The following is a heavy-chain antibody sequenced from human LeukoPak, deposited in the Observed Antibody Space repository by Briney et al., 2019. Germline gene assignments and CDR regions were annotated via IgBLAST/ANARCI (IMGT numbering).Heavy chain of an antibody. Sequence: ESGPALVKPTQTLTLTCTFSGFSLRTNGMCVSWIRRPPGKALEWLALIDRDDNKYYGTSVKTRFIISKDTSKNQVVLTMTNMDPADTATYFCARVMRDTSDWYLFDHWGQGTLVTVSS. CDR1: GFSLRTNGMC. CDR3: ARVMRDTSDWYLFDH. V-gene: IGHV2-70*01. CDR2: IDRDDNK. J-gene: IGHJ4*02. D-gene: IGHD6-19*01.